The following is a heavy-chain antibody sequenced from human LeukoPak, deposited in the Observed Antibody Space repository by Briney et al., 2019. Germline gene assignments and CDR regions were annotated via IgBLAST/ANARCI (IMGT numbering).Heavy chain of an antibody. V-gene: IGHV1-69*04. D-gene: IGHD3-9*01. CDR1: GGTFSSYA. J-gene: IGHJ4*02. CDR2: IIPILGIA. Sequence: ASVKVSCKASGGTFSSYAISWVRQAPGQGLEWMGRIIPILGIANYAQKFQGRVTITADKSTSTAYMELSSLRSEDTAVYYCARDWEGYDILTGYTQYYFDYWGQGTLVTVSS. CDR3: ARDWEGYDILTGYTQYYFDY.